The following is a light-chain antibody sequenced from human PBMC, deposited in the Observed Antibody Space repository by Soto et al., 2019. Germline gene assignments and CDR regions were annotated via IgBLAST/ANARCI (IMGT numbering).Light chain of an antibody. CDR1: QTISTY. J-gene: IGKJ5*01. CDR2: AAY. Sequence: DIQMTQSPSSLSAYVGDGVSITCRSSQTISTYVNWYQHKPGQAPKLLIYAAYALQSGVPSRFSGSASGTEFTLAISSIQPEDFANYYCLQTYSDILTFGQGTRVEXK. V-gene: IGKV1-39*01. CDR3: LQTYSDILT.